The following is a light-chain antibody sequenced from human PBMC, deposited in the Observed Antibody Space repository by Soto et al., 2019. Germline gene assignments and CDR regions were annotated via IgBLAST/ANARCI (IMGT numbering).Light chain of an antibody. V-gene: IGKV3-20*01. CDR1: QSVSSSY. CDR3: QQCGSSSYT. CDR2: AAS. Sequence: EIVLTQSPGALSLSPGERATLSCRASQSVSSSYLAWYQQKPGQAPRLLIYAASSRSTGSPDRFSGSGSGTDFTLTISRLEPEDFAVYYCQQCGSSSYTFGQGTKLEIK. J-gene: IGKJ2*01.